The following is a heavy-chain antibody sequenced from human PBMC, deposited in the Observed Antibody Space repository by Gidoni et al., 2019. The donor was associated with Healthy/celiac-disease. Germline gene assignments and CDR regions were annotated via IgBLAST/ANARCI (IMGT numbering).Heavy chain of an antibody. V-gene: IGHV3-43*01. CDR3: AKEYYGSGSYYYYYYGMDV. CDR2: ISWDGGST. CDR1: GFTFDDYT. J-gene: IGHJ6*02. Sequence: EVQLVESGGVVVQPGGSLRLPCAASGFTFDDYTMHWVRQAPGKGLEWVSLISWDGGSTYYADSVKGRFTISRDNSKNSLYLQMNSLRTEDTALYYCAKEYYGSGSYYYYYYGMDVWGQGTTVTVSS. D-gene: IGHD3-10*01.